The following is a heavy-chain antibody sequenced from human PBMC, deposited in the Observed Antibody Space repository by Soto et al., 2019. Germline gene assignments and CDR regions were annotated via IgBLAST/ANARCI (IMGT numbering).Heavy chain of an antibody. CDR2: IIPIFGTA. J-gene: IGHJ1*01. D-gene: IGHD3-22*01. CDR1: GGSLSSYA. Sequence: SVKVSCKASGGSLSSYAIRWVRRAPGQGLEWMGGIIPIFGTANYAQKFQGRVTITADESTSTAYMELSSLRSEDTAVYYCARDKVSAYYYDSSGQLYGYFQPWGQGTLVTVSS. V-gene: IGHV1-69*13. CDR3: ARDKVSAYYYDSSGQLYGYFQP.